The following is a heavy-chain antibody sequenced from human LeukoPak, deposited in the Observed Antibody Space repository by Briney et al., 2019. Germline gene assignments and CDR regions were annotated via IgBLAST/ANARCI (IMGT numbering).Heavy chain of an antibody. V-gene: IGHV4-34*01. CDR1: GGSFSGYY. CDR3: ARGADWFDP. CDR2: INHSGST. J-gene: IGHJ5*02. Sequence: SETLSLTCAVYGGSFSGYYWSWVRQPPGKGLEWIGEINHSGSTNYNPSLKSRVTISVDTSKNQFSLKLSSVTAADTAVYYCARGADWFDPWGQGTLVTVSS.